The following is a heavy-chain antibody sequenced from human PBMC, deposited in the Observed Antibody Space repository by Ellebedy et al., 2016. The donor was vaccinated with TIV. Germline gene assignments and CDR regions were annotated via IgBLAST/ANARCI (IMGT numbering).Heavy chain of an antibody. CDR3: ARKGRYFDWFEDNHYGMDV. V-gene: IGHV1-3*01. J-gene: IGHJ6*02. CDR1: GYTFTSYA. D-gene: IGHD3-9*01. CDR2: INVGNGNT. Sequence: AASVKVSCKASGYTFTSYAMHWVRQAPGQRLEWMGWINVGNGNTKYSQKFQGRVTITGDTSASTAYMELSSLRSEDTAVYHCARKGRYFDWFEDNHYGMDVWGQGTTVTVSS.